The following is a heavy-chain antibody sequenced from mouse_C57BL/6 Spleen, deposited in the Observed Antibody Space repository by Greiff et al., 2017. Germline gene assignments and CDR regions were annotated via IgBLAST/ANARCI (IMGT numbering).Heavy chain of an antibody. CDR1: GYTFTSYW. J-gene: IGHJ4*01. Sequence: QVQLQQPGAELVRPGTSVKLSCKASGYTFTSYWMHWVKQRPGQGLEWIGVIDPSDSYTNYNQKFKGKATLTVDTSSSTAYMQLSSLTSEDAAVYYCARGGYSNYDYAMDDWGQGTSVTVSS. CDR3: ARGGYSNYDYAMDD. V-gene: IGHV1-59*01. CDR2: IDPSDSYT. D-gene: IGHD2-5*01.